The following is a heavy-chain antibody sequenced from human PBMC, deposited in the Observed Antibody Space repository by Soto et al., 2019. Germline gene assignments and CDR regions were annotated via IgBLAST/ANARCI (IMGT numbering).Heavy chain of an antibody. CDR2: IGGDGGPT. D-gene: IGHD3-3*01. V-gene: IGHV3-23*01. J-gene: IGHJ6*04. CDR1: GFTFSSYA. Sequence: ESGGGLVQPGGSLRLSCAASGFTFSSYAMTWVRQAPGTGLEWVSSIGGDGGPTFYADSVRGRFTTSRDNSKNTLYLQTNSLRVEDAAVYYCAKVVSAVVIFSHMDVWGKGTTVTVSS. CDR3: AKVVSAVVIFSHMDV.